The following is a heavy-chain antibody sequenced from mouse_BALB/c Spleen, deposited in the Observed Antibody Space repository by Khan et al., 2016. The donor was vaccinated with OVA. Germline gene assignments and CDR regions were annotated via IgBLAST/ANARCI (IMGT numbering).Heavy chain of an antibody. Sequence: VQLQESGAELARPGASVKMSCKASGYTFTSYTIHWIKLRPGQGLEWIGYINPSNGYTNYNQKFKDKATLTADKSSTTVYMQLSSLTSDDSAVYNSVRDGAYYRNDGWFAYWGQGTMGTVSA. V-gene: IGHV1-4*01. D-gene: IGHD2-14*01. CDR1: GYTFTSYT. J-gene: IGHJ3*01. CDR3: VRDGAYYRNDGWFAY. CDR2: INPSNGYT.